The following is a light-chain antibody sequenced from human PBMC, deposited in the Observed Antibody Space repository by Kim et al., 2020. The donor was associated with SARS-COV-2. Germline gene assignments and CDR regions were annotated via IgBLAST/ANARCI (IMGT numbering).Light chain of an antibody. CDR2: DVS. CDR3: SSYTSSSTEV. Sequence: GQSFTISCTGTSSDVGGYNYVSWYQQHPGKAPKLMIYDVSKRPSGVSNRFSGSKSGNTASLTISGLQAEDEADYYCSSYTSSSTEVFGTGTKVTVL. V-gene: IGLV2-14*04. CDR1: SSDVGGYNY. J-gene: IGLJ1*01.